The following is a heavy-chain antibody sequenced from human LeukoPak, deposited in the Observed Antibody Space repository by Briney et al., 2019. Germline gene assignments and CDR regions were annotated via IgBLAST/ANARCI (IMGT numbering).Heavy chain of an antibody. CDR1: GLTFSNYV. J-gene: IGHJ4*02. CDR3: ARDYGSGIDC. Sequence: PGRSLRHSCAASGLTFSNYVMHWVRPAPGKGLGWVAPIWYDGSNKYSADSVKGRFTISRDNSRNTLYLQMNSLRAEDTALYYCARDYGSGIDCWGQGTLVTASS. D-gene: IGHD3-10*01. CDR2: IWYDGSNK. V-gene: IGHV3-33*01.